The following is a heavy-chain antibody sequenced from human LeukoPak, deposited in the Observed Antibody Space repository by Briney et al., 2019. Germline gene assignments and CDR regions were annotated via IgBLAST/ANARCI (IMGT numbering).Heavy chain of an antibody. Sequence: PSETLSLTCTVSGGSISSSSYYWGWIRQPPGKGLEWIGSIYYSGSTYYNPSLKSRVTISVDTSKNQFSLKLSSVTAADTAVYYCASVTGSYSWYYYYMDVWGKGTTVTVSS. CDR2: IYYSGST. CDR1: GGSISSSSYY. V-gene: IGHV4-39*01. J-gene: IGHJ6*03. CDR3: ASVTGSYSWYYYYMDV. D-gene: IGHD1-26*01.